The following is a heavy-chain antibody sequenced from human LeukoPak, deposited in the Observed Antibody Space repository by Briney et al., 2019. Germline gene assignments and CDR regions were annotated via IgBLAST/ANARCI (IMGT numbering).Heavy chain of an antibody. CDR3: ARAAIVKSYYFDY. J-gene: IGHJ4*02. CDR2: IIPIFGTA. Sequence: SVTVSCKASVGTFSSYAIRWVRQAPGQGLEGMGRIIPIFGTANYAQKFQGRVTITTDESTSTAYMELSSVRSEDTAVNYCARAAIVKSYYFDYWGQGTMVTVSS. V-gene: IGHV1-69*05. CDR1: VGTFSSYA. D-gene: IGHD4-11*01.